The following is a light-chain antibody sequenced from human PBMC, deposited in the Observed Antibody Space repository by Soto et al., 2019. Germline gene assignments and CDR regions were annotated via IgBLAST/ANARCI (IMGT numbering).Light chain of an antibody. CDR2: GAS. V-gene: IGKV3-20*01. CDR3: QQYGSSPPETT. J-gene: IGKJ1*01. CDR1: QSVSSSF. Sequence: EIVLTQSPGTLSLSPGERATLSCRASQSVSSSFLAWYQQKPGQAPRLLIYGASNRSTGLPDRFSGSGSGTDFTVTISRLEPQDFAVYSCQQYGSSPPETTFGQGTKVEIK.